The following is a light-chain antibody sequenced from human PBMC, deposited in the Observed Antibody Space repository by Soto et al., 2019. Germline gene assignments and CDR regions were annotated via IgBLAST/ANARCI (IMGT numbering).Light chain of an antibody. CDR2: DVS. CDR3: CSYAGSYTYV. Sequence: QSALTQPRSVSGSPGQSVTISCTGTSSDFGGYNYVSWYQQHPGKAPKLMIFDVSKRPSGVPDRFSGSKSGNTASLTISGLQAEDEADYYCCSYAGSYTYVFGTGTKLTVL. V-gene: IGLV2-11*01. J-gene: IGLJ1*01. CDR1: SSDFGGYNY.